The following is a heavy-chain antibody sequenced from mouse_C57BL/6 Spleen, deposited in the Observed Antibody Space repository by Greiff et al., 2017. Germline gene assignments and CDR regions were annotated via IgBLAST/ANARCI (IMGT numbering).Heavy chain of an antibody. CDR2: ISYDGSN. D-gene: IGHD2-4*01. J-gene: IGHJ1*03. V-gene: IGHV3-6*01. CDR3: ARKGDYDDYWYFDV. Sequence: EVHLVESGPGLVKPSQSLSLTCSVTGYSITSGYYWNWIRQFPGNKLEWMGYISYDGSNNYNPSLKNRISITRDTSKNQFFLKLNSVTTEDTATYYCARKGDYDDYWYFDVWGTGTTVTVSS. CDR1: GYSITSGYY.